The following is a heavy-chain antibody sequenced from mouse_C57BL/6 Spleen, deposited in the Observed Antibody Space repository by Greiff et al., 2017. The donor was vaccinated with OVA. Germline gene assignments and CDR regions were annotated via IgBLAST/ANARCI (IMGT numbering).Heavy chain of an antibody. J-gene: IGHJ2*01. Sequence: QVQLQQSGAELVRPGASVTLSCKASGYTFTDYEMHWVKQTPVHGLEWIGAIDPETGGTAYNQKFKGKAILTADKSSSTAYMELRSLTSEDSAVYYCTRSSYPYYFDDWGQGTTLTVSS. V-gene: IGHV1-15*01. CDR2: IDPETGGT. CDR1: GYTFTDYE. CDR3: TRSSYPYYFDD. D-gene: IGHD1-3*01.